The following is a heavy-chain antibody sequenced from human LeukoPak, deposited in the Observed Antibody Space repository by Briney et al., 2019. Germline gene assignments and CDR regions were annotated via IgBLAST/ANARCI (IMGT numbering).Heavy chain of an antibody. CDR3: ARGGVGAPYYFDY. CDR2: INHSGST. CDR1: GGSFSGYY. Sequence: SETLSLTCAVYGGSFSGYYWSWIRQPPGKGLEWIGEINHSGSTNYNPSLKSRVTISVDTSKNQFSLKLSSVTAADTAVYYCARGGVGAPYYFDYWGQGTLVTVSS. V-gene: IGHV4-34*01. D-gene: IGHD1-26*01. J-gene: IGHJ4*02.